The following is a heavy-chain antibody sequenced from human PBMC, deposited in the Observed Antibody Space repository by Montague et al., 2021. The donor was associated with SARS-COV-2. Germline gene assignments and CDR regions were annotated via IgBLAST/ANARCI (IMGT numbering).Heavy chain of an antibody. CDR3: GLGRGFAVGNHYYYSYGLDV. Sequence: SETLSLTCTVSGGSIRSSSHFWGWFRQPPGQRLEWIGTISYSGSTYYSPSLKSRVIISGDTSKSQFSLNLRSVTAAGTAVYFCGLGRGFAVGNHYYYSYGLDVWGQGTTVTVSS. CDR2: ISYSGST. J-gene: IGHJ6*02. D-gene: IGHD3-10*01. V-gene: IGHV4-39*07. CDR1: GGSIRSSSHF.